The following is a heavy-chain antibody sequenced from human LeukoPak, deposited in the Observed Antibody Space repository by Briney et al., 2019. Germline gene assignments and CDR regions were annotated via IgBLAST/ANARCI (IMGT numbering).Heavy chain of an antibody. J-gene: IGHJ4*02. CDR3: ARGRYFDWLFDY. D-gene: IGHD3-9*01. CDR1: GGSISSYY. CDR2: IHYSGST. Sequence: SETLSLTCTVSGGSISSYYWSWIRQPPGKGLEWIGYIHYSGSTNYNPSLKSRVTISVDTSKNQFSLKLSSVTAADTAVYYCARGRYFDWLFDYWGQGTLVTVSS. V-gene: IGHV4-59*01.